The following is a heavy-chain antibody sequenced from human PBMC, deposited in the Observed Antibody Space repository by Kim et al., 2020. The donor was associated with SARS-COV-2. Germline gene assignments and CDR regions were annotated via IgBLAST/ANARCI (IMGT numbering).Heavy chain of an antibody. V-gene: IGHV3-23*01. J-gene: IGHJ5*02. Sequence: YPAPGKGRFTISRDNSTHTLYLHMNSLRAEDTAVYYCAKSANHPNWFDPWGQGTLVTVSS. CDR3: AKSANHPNWFDP.